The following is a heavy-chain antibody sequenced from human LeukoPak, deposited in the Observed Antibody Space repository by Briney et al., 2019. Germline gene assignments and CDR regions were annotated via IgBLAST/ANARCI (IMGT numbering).Heavy chain of an antibody. V-gene: IGHV3-11*04. J-gene: IGHJ4*02. D-gene: IGHD3-10*01. Sequence: GGSLRLSCAASGFTFSDYYMSWIRQAPGKGLEWVSYISSSGSTIYYADSVKGRFTISRDNAKNSLYLQMNSLRAEDTAVYYCAKDRDYYGSGSYYIFDYWGQGTLVTVSS. CDR3: AKDRDYYGSGSYYIFDY. CDR1: GFTFSDYY. CDR2: ISSSGSTI.